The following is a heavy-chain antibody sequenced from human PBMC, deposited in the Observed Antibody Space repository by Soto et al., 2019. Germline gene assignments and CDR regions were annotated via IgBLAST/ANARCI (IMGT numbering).Heavy chain of an antibody. D-gene: IGHD2-8*01. CDR3: ATYPASDIVLMVYATPFDY. Sequence: QVQLVQSGDEVKKPGSSVKVSCKASGGTFSSYAISWVRQAPGQGLEWMGGIIPIFGTANYAQKFQGRVTITADESTSTAYMELSSLRSEDTAVYYCATYPASDIVLMVYATPFDYWGQGTLVTVSS. CDR2: IIPIFGTA. V-gene: IGHV1-69*01. CDR1: GGTFSSYA. J-gene: IGHJ4*02.